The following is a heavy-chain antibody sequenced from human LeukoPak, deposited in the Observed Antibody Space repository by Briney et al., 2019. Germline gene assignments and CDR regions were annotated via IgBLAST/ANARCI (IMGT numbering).Heavy chain of an antibody. D-gene: IGHD6-13*01. CDR3: AHRSQPGYSSSFDY. V-gene: IGHV2-5*02. CDR1: RFSLSTSGVG. Sequence: SGPTLVNPTQTLTLACTFSRFSLSTSGVGVGWIRQPPGKALEWLALIYWDDDKRYSPSLKSRLTITKDTSKNQVVLTMTNMDPVDTATYYCAHRSQPGYSSSFDYWGQGTLVTVSS. CDR2: IYWDDDK. J-gene: IGHJ4*02.